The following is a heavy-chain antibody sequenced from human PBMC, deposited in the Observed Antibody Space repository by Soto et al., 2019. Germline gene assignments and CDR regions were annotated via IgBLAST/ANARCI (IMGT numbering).Heavy chain of an antibody. CDR1: GGSISSSSW. Sequence: SETLSLTCAVSGGSISSSSWWSWVRQPPGKGLEWIGEIYHTGNTNYNPSLESRVTISVDKSKNQFSLNLNSVTAADTAVYYCARASRAGAGNRRYYFDYWGQGTLVTVYS. D-gene: IGHD6-13*01. V-gene: IGHV4-4*02. CDR3: ARASRAGAGNRRYYFDY. CDR2: IYHTGNT. J-gene: IGHJ4*02.